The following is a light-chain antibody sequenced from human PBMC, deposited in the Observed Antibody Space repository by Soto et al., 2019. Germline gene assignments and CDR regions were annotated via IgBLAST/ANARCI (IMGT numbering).Light chain of an antibody. CDR1: SSDVGVYNY. J-gene: IGLJ2*01. CDR3: CSFAGNNNLV. CDR2: EVS. V-gene: IGLV2-8*01. Sequence: QSALTQPPSASGSPGQSVTISCTGTSSDVGVYNYVSWYQQHPGKAPKLMIYEVSKRPSGVPDRFSGSKSGNTASLTVSGLQAEDEADYYCCSFAGNNNLVFGGGTKLTVL.